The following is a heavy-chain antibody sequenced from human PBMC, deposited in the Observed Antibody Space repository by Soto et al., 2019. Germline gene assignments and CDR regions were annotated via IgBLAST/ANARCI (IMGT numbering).Heavy chain of an antibody. CDR2: IYNSGST. CDR3: ARAGGLGAVAVDY. Sequence: QLQLQESGSGLVKPSQTLSLTCAVSGGSISSGGYSWSWIRQPPGKGLEWIGYIYNSGSTYYNPSLKSRVTISVDRSKNQFSLKLSSVTAAATAVYYCARAGGLGAVAVDYWGQGTLVTVSS. J-gene: IGHJ4*02. CDR1: GGSISSGGYS. D-gene: IGHD6-19*01. V-gene: IGHV4-30-2*01.